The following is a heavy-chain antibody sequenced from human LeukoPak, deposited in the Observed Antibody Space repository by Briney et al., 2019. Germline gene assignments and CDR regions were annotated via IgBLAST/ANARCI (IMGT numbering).Heavy chain of an antibody. Sequence: ASVKVSCKASGYTFTSYDINWVRQATGQGLEWMGWMNPNSGNTGYAQKFQGRVTITRNTSISTAYMELSSLRSEDTAVYYCARGRGITIFGVVESYYFDYWGQGTLVTVSS. CDR2: MNPNSGNT. V-gene: IGHV1-8*03. D-gene: IGHD3-3*01. CDR1: GYTFTSYD. J-gene: IGHJ4*02. CDR3: ARGRGITIFGVVESYYFDY.